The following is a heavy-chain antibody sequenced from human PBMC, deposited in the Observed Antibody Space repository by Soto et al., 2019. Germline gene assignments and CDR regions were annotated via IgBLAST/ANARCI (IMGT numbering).Heavy chain of an antibody. D-gene: IGHD3-10*01. CDR2: IYYSGST. CDR3: ARGFRGGFTMVRGVSYYYYMDV. V-gene: IGHV4-59*01. J-gene: IGHJ6*03. CDR1: GGSISSYY. Sequence: SETLSLTCTVSGGSISSYYWSWIRQPPGKGLEWIGYIYYSGSTNYNPSLKSRVTISVDTSKNQFSLKLSSVTAADTAVYYCARGFRGGFTMVRGVSYYYYMDVWGKGTTVTVSS.